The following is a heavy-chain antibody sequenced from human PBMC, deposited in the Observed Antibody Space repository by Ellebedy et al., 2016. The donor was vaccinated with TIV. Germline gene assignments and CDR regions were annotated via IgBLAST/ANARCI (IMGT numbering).Heavy chain of an antibody. CDR2: ISGSGGST. CDR1: GFTFSSYA. D-gene: IGHD3-22*01. V-gene: IGHV3-23*01. J-gene: IGHJ3*02. Sequence: PGGSLRLSCAASGFTFSSYAMSWVRQAPGKGLEWVSAISGSGGSTYYADSVKGRFTISRDNSKNTLYLQMNSLRAEDTAVYYCAKETYYYDSSGYYSDAFDIWGQGTMVTVSS. CDR3: AKETYYYDSSGYYSDAFDI.